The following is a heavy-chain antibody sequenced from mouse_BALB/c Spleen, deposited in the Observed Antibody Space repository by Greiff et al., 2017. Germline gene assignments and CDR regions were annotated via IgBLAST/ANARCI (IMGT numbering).Heavy chain of an antibody. V-gene: IGHV1-7*01. J-gene: IGHJ2*01. D-gene: IGHD1-1*01. Sequence: VQLQQSGAELAKPGASVKMSCKASGYTFTSYWMHWVKQRPGQGLEWIGYINPSTGYTEYNQKFKDKATLTADKSSSTAYMQLSSLTSEDSAVYYCARWYYGSSDYWGQGTTLTVSS. CDR1: GYTFTSYW. CDR2: INPSTGYT. CDR3: ARWYYGSSDY.